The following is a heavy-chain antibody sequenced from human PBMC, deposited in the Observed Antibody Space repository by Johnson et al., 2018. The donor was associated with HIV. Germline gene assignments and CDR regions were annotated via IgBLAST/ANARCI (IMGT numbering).Heavy chain of an antibody. CDR1: GFTFSSYA. CDR3: AREDQDAFDI. V-gene: IGHV3-23*04. CDR2: ISGSGGST. Sequence: EVQLVESGGSVVRPGGSLRLSCAASGFTFSSYAMTWVRQAPGKGLEWVSTISGSGGSTYYADSVKGRFTISRDNSKNMLYLQMNSLRAEDTAVYYCAREDQDAFDIWGQGTMVTVSS. J-gene: IGHJ3*02.